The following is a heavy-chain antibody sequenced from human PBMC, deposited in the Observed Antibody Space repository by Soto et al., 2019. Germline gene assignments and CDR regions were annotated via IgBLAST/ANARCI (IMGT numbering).Heavy chain of an antibody. D-gene: IGHD3-10*01. CDR3: ARGVGSGSYYNQYNWFDP. CDR1: GYTFTNYG. V-gene: IGHV1-18*01. J-gene: IGHJ5*02. CDR2: INVYNGNT. Sequence: ASVKVSCKGAGYTFTNYGISWLRQAPGQGLEWMGWINVYNGNTKYAQKVQGRVTMTTDTSTSTAYMELRSLRSDDTAVYYCARGVGSGSYYNQYNWFDPWGQGTLVTVSS.